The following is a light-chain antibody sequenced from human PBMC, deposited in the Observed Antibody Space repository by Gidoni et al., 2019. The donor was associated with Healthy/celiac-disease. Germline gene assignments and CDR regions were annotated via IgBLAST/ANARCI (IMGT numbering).Light chain of an antibody. V-gene: IGKV3-20*01. Sequence: DIVLTQSPGTLSLSPGERATLSCRASQSVSSSYLAWYQQKPGQAPRLLIYGASSRATGIPDRFSGSGSGTDFTLTISRLEPEDFAVHYCQQYGSSPWTFGQGTKVEIK. J-gene: IGKJ1*01. CDR2: GAS. CDR1: QSVSSSY. CDR3: QQYGSSPWT.